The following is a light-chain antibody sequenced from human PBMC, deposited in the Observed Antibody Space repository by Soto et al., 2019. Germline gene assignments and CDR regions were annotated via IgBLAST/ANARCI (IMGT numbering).Light chain of an antibody. Sequence: QSALIQPASVSGSHGQSITISCTGTSSDVGGSNYVSWYQHHPHRAPILLIYEVNYRPSGVSNRFSGSKSGNSASLTISGLQAEDDADYYCSSYTSSNTLEVFGVGTKVTVL. J-gene: IGLJ1*01. CDR1: SSDVGGSNY. CDR2: EVN. CDR3: SSYTSSNTLEV. V-gene: IGLV2-14*01.